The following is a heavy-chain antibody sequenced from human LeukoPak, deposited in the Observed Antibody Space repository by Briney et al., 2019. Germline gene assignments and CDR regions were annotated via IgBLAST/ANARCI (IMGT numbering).Heavy chain of an antibody. V-gene: IGHV1-18*01. Sequence: GASVKVSCKASGYTFTSYGISWVRQAPGQGLEWMGWISAYNGNTNYAQKLQGRVTMTTDTSTSTAYMELRSLRSDDTAVYYCARGSTREYSSSPDAFDIWGQGTMVTVSS. J-gene: IGHJ3*02. CDR2: ISAYNGNT. CDR3: ARGSTREYSSSPDAFDI. D-gene: IGHD6-6*01. CDR1: GYTFTSYG.